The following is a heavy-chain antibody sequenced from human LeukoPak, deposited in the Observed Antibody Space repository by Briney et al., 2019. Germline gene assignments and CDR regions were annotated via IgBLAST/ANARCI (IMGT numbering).Heavy chain of an antibody. CDR2: CYYSGST. CDR3: ARVRGDFETD. J-gene: IGHJ1*01. Sequence: SDTLSLICSVSGGSISSYYWMWIRQPRGKAREWIGHCYYSGSTTHTPSLKSRVTISVDTSKSQFSLKLISVTAADTAIYYCARVRGDFETDWGQGTLVTVSS. CDR1: GGSISSYY. V-gene: IGHV4-59*07. D-gene: IGHD3-16*01.